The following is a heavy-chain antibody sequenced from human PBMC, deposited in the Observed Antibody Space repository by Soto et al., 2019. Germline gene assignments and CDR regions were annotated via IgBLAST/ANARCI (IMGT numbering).Heavy chain of an antibody. V-gene: IGHV3-66*01. J-gene: IGHJ4*02. CDR2: IYSGGST. Sequence: GGSLRLSCAASGFTVSSNYMSWVRQAPGKGLEWVSVIYSGGSTYYADSLKGRFTISRDNSKNTLYLQMNSLRAEDTAVYYCARAAAAYYFDYWGQGTLVTVSS. D-gene: IGHD6-25*01. CDR3: ARAAAAYYFDY. CDR1: GFTVSSNY.